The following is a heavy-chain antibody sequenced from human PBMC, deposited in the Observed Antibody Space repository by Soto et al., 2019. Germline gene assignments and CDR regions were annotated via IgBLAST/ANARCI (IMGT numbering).Heavy chain of an antibody. J-gene: IGHJ1*01. CDR3: ALYDSSGSRGFQH. CDR2: IYYSGST. CDR1: GGSISSGGYY. D-gene: IGHD3-22*01. V-gene: IGHV4-31*03. Sequence: QVQLQESGPGLVKPSQTLSLTCTVSGGSISSGGYYWSWIRQHPGKGLEWIGYIYYSGSTYYNPALKTRVSISVDTAKNQFSLKLSSVTAADTAVYYCALYDSSGSRGFQHWGQGTLVTVSS.